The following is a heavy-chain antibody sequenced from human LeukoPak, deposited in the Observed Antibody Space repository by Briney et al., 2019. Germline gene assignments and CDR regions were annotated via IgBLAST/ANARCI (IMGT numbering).Heavy chain of an antibody. J-gene: IGHJ4*02. CDR3: ARDGGSGWYNY. CDR1: GYSITRGYY. Sequence: SETLSLTCTVSGYSITRGYYWNWTRQPAGKGLEWIGRMRTSGSTNYNPSLKSRVTMSVDTSKNQVSLKLSSVTAADTAVYYCARDGGSGWYNYWGQGTLVTVSS. D-gene: IGHD6-19*01. CDR2: MRTSGST. V-gene: IGHV4-4*07.